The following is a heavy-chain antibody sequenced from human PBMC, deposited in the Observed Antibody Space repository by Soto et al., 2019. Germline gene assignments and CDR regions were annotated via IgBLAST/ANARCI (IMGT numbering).Heavy chain of an antibody. D-gene: IGHD4-17*01. J-gene: IGHJ6*02. Sequence: PSETLSLTCAVSGGSISSSNWWSWVRQPSGKGLEWIGEIYHSGSTNYNPSLKSRVTISVDKSKDQFSLKLSSVTAADTAVYYCARLLFYGDYRYYYYYGMDVWGQGTTVTVSS. V-gene: IGHV4-4*02. CDR1: GGSISSSNW. CDR2: IYHSGST. CDR3: ARLLFYGDYRYYYYYGMDV.